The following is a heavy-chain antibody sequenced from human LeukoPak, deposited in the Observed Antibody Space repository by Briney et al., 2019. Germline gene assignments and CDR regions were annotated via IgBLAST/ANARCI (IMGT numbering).Heavy chain of an antibody. D-gene: IGHD6-19*01. CDR2: INHSGST. Sequence: SETLSLTCTVSGGSISSYYWSWIRQPPGKGLEWIGEINHSGSTNYNPSLKSRVTISVDTSKNQFSLKLSSVTAADTAVYYCASGSGWFNDAFDIWGQGTMVTVSS. J-gene: IGHJ3*02. CDR3: ASGSGWFNDAFDI. CDR1: GGSISSYY. V-gene: IGHV4-34*01.